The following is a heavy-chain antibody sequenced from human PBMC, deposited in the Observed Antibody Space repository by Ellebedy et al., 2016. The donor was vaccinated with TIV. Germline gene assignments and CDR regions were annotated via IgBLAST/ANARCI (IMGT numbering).Heavy chain of an antibody. CDR2: INHSGST. CDR1: GGSFSGYY. D-gene: IGHD2-2*01. CDR3: ARGVRGIYCSSTSCPGLFNP. V-gene: IGHV4-34*01. J-gene: IGHJ5*02. Sequence: SETLSLXCAVYGGSFSGYYWSWIRQPPGKGLEWIGEINHSGSTNYNPSLKSRVTISVDTSKNQFSLKLSSVTAADTAVYYCARGVRGIYCSSTSCPGLFNPWGQGTLVTVSS.